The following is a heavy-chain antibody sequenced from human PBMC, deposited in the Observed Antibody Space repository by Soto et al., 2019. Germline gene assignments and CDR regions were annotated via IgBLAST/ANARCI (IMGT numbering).Heavy chain of an antibody. CDR1: GFTFSSFS. J-gene: IGHJ5*02. CDR3: GRDPWGSSPRFDN. D-gene: IGHD6-6*01. Sequence: QVQLVESGGGVVQPGRSLRLSCTASGFTFSSFSLHWVRQAPGKGLEWVGLISYDGSTKYHADSVRGRFTISRDTSKRTLDLQLTSLRADNTAVYYCGRDPWGSSPRFDNWGRGTQVTVSS. CDR2: ISYDGSTK. V-gene: IGHV3-30-3*01.